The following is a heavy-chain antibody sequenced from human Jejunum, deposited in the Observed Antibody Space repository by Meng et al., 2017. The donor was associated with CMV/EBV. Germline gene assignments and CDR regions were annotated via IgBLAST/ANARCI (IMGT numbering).Heavy chain of an antibody. CDR2: IYWDDDK. Sequence: QITLKESGPTLVNPTQTLTLTCTFSGFSLSTSGEGVGWIRQPPGEALEWLALIYWDDDKRYSPSLKRRLTITKETSKNQVVLTMINMDPVDTATYYCAHKMFSGWYVGFDYWGQGILVTVSS. CDR1: GFSLSTSGEG. CDR3: AHKMFSGWYVGFDY. D-gene: IGHD6-19*01. V-gene: IGHV2-5*02. J-gene: IGHJ4*02.